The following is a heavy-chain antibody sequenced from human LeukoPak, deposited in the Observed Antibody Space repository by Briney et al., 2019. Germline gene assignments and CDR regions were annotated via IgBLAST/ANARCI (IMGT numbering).Heavy chain of an antibody. V-gene: IGHV3-23*01. CDR2: ISGSGGST. J-gene: IGHJ3*02. Sequence: GGSLRLSCAASGFTFSSYAMSWVRQAPGKGLEWVSAISGSGGSTYYADSVKGRFTISRDDSKNTLYLQMNSLRAEDTAVYYCAKGSWWQDDYGDSLGAFDIWGQGTMVTVSS. CDR3: AKGSWWQDDYGDSLGAFDI. CDR1: GFTFSSYA. D-gene: IGHD4-17*01.